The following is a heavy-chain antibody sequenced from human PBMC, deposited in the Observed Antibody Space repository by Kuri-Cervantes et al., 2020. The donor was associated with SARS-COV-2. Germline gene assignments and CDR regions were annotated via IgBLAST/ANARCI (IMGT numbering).Heavy chain of an antibody. CDR2: IRYDGSNK. CDR1: GFTFSSYG. D-gene: IGHD6-13*01. Sequence: GGSLRLSCAASGFTFSSYGMHWVRQAPGKGLEWVAFIRYDGSNKYYADSVKGRFTISRDNSKNTLYLQMNSLRAEDTAVYYCARGGTGIAAAGTGPLNSWGQGTLVTVSS. CDR3: ARGGTGIAAAGTGPLNS. J-gene: IGHJ4*02. V-gene: IGHV3-30*02.